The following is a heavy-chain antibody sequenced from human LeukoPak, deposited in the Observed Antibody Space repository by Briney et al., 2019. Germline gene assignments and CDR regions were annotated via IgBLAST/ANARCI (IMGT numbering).Heavy chain of an antibody. CDR3: ARTLYYYYGMDV. Sequence: SVKVSCKASGGTFSSYAISWVRQAPGQVLEWMGRIIPILGIANYAQKFQGRVTITADKSTSTAYMELSSLRSEDTAVYYCARTLYYYYGMDVWGQGTTVTVSS. J-gene: IGHJ6*02. V-gene: IGHV1-69*04. CDR2: IIPILGIA. CDR1: GGTFSSYA.